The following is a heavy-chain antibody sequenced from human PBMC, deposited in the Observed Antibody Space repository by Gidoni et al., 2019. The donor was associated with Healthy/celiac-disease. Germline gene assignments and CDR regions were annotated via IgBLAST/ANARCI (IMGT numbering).Heavy chain of an antibody. V-gene: IGHV3-64D*09. CDR3: VKSSGWYQMAFDI. Sequence: EVQLVESGGGLVQPGGSLRLSCSASGFTFSSYAMHWVRQAPGKGLEYVSAISSNGGSTYYADSVKGRFTISRDNSKNTLYLQMSSLRAEDTAVYYCVKSSGWYQMAFDIWGQGTMVTVSS. J-gene: IGHJ3*02. CDR1: GFTFSSYA. CDR2: ISSNGGST. D-gene: IGHD6-19*01.